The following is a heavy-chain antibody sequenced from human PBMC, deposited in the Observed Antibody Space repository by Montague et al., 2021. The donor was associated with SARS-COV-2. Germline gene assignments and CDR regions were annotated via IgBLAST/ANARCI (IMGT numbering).Heavy chain of an antibody. Sequence: SLRLSCAASGFTFNSYWMHWVRQAPGKGLVWVSRINSYGTTTTYXDSVKGRFTTSRDNAKDTLYLQMNSLRAEDTALYFCARGGPLSYYYYGMDVWGQGTTVTVSS. CDR1: GFTFNSYW. D-gene: IGHD1-14*01. CDR3: ARGGPLSYYYYGMDV. J-gene: IGHJ6*02. CDR2: INSYGTTT. V-gene: IGHV3-74*01.